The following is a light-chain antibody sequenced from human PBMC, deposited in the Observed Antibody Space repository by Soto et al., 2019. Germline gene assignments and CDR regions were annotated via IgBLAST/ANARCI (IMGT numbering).Light chain of an antibody. CDR3: QQRSNWPGT. Sequence: EIVLVQSPATLSLSPGERSTLSCMASQSVRSSLAWYQQQPCQAPRLLIYYASNRATGIPARFSGSGSGTDFTLTISSLEPKDFAVYYCQQRSNWPGTFGQGTKVDIK. CDR2: YAS. J-gene: IGKJ1*01. CDR1: QSVRSS. V-gene: IGKV3-11*01.